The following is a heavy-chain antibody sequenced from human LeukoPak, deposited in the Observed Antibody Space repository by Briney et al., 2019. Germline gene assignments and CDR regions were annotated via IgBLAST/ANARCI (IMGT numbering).Heavy chain of an antibody. CDR2: IYYSGST. CDR1: GGSISSSSYY. D-gene: IGHD6-13*01. J-gene: IGHJ6*03. CDR3: ARDQSSWYRGYYYYMDV. V-gene: IGHV4-39*07. Sequence: SETLSLTCTVSGGSISSSSYYWGWIRQPPGKGLEWFGRIYYSGSTYYNPSLKSRVTISVDTSKNQFSLKLSSVTAADTAVYYCARDQSSWYRGYYYYMDVWGKGTTVTVSS.